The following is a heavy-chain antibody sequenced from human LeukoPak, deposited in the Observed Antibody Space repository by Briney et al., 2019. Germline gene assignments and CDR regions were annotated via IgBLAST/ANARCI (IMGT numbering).Heavy chain of an antibody. CDR2: INHSGST. CDR3: ARDLIWGQSKYQLLRYYYYYGMDV. J-gene: IGHJ6*02. Sequence: GSLRLSCAASGFTFSDYYMSWIRQPPGKGLEWIGEINHSGSTNYNPSLKSRVTISVDTSKNQFSLKLSSVTAADTAVYYCARDLIWGQSKYQLLRYYYYYGMDVWGQGTTVTVSS. V-gene: IGHV4-34*01. D-gene: IGHD2-2*01. CDR1: GFTFSDYY.